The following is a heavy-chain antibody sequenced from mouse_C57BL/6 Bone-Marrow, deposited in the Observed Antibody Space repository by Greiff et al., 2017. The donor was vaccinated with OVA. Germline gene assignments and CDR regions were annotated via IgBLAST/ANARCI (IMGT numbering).Heavy chain of an antibody. CDR2: IYPRSGNT. J-gene: IGHJ3*01. D-gene: IGHD5-5*01. CDR1: GYTFTSYG. V-gene: IGHV1-81*01. CDR3: ATTPAWFAY. Sequence: VQVVESGAELARPGASVKLSCKASGYTFTSYGISWVKQRTGQGLEWIGEIYPRSGNTYYNEKFKGKATLTADKSSSTAYMELRSLTSEDSAVYFCATTPAWFAYWGQGTLVTVSA.